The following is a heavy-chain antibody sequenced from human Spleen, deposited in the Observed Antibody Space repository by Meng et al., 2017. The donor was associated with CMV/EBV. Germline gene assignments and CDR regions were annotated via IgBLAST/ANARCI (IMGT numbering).Heavy chain of an antibody. Sequence: SCAASGFIFSDYWMHWVRRAPGKGLVWVSRIYNDGSSTSYADSVKGRFTISRDNAKNTLYLQMNSLRAEDTAMYYCARAGMGVTKFGHWGQGTLVTVSS. CDR1: GFIFSDYW. CDR2: IYNDGSST. V-gene: IGHV3-74*01. J-gene: IGHJ4*02. D-gene: IGHD1-26*01. CDR3: ARAGMGVTKFGH.